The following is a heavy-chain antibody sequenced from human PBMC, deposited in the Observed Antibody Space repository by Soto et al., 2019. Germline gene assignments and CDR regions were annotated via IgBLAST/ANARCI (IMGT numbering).Heavy chain of an antibody. V-gene: IGHV3-48*02. J-gene: IGHJ6*02. Sequence: PGGSLRLSCAASGFTFSSYGMNWVRQAPGKGLEWVSYISSSSNTIYYADSVKGRFTISRDNAKNSLYLQMNRLRDEDTAVYYCARESVVLAAKVYYGMDVWGQGTTVTVSS. CDR2: ISSSSNTI. CDR3: ARESVVLAAKVYYGMDV. D-gene: IGHD2-15*01. CDR1: GFTFSSYG.